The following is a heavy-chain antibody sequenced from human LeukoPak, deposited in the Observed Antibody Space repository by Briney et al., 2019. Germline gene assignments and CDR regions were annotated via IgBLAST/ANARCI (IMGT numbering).Heavy chain of an antibody. CDR1: GFTVSSNY. J-gene: IGHJ4*02. D-gene: IGHD5-18*01. CDR3: ARVWIQLWSFDY. Sequence: GGFLRLSCAASGFTVSSNYMSWVRQAPGKGLEWVSVIYSGGSTYYADSVKGRFTISRDNSKNTLYLQMNSLRAEDTAVYYCARVWIQLWSFDYWGQGTLVTVSS. V-gene: IGHV3-66*01. CDR2: IYSGGST.